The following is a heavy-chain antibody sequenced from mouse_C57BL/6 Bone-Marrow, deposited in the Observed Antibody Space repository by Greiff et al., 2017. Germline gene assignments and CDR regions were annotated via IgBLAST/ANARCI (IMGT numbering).Heavy chain of an antibody. CDR3: ARYKCQPEYFDV. CDR2: ILPGSGST. Sequence: QVQLQQSGAELMKPGASVKLSCKATGYTFTGYWIEWVKQRPGHGLEWIGEILPGSGSTTYNEKFKGKATFTADTSSNTAYMQLSSLTTEDSAIYYCARYKCQPEYFDVWGTGTTVTVAS. J-gene: IGHJ1*03. D-gene: IGHD1-3*01. V-gene: IGHV1-9*01. CDR1: GYTFTGYW.